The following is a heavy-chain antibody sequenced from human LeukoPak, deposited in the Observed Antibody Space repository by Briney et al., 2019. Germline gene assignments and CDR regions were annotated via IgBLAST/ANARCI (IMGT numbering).Heavy chain of an antibody. CDR1: GGSISSGSYY. J-gene: IGHJ6*03. CDR3: AVGTARNYYYMDV. D-gene: IGHD6-6*01. V-gene: IGHV4-39*07. Sequence: PSQTLSLTCTVSGGSISSGSYYWGWVRQPPGKALEWIGNIFYSGSTYYSPSLKSRVTISLDTSRNQFSLKLSSVTAADTAVYYCAVGTARNYYYMDVWGKGTTVTVSS. CDR2: IFYSGST.